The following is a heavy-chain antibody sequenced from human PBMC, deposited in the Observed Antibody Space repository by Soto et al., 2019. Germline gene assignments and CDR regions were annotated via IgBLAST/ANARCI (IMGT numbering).Heavy chain of an antibody. CDR1: GYSFTSYW. CDR2: IDPSDSYT. D-gene: IGHD6-19*01. Sequence: GESLKISCKGSGYSFTSYWISWVRQMPGKGLEWMGRIDPSDSYTNYSPSFQGHVTISADKSISTAYLQWSSLKASDTAMYYCARLGIAVAGGYYYGMDVWGQGTTVTVSS. CDR3: ARLGIAVAGGYYYGMDV. V-gene: IGHV5-10-1*01. J-gene: IGHJ6*02.